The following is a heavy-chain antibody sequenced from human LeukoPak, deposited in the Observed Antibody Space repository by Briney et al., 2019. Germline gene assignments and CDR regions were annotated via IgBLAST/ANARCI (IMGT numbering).Heavy chain of an antibody. V-gene: IGHV4-39*07. CDR1: GGSISSSSYY. CDR2: IYYSGST. D-gene: IGHD1-26*01. CDR3: ARGAVGATSWPFEGPKYYFDY. Sequence: SETLSLTCTVSGGSISSSSYYWGWIRQPPGKGLGWIGSIYYSGSTYYNPSLKSRVTISVDTSKNQFSLKLSSVTAADTAVYYCARGAVGATSWPFEGPKYYFDYWGQGTLVTVSS. J-gene: IGHJ4*02.